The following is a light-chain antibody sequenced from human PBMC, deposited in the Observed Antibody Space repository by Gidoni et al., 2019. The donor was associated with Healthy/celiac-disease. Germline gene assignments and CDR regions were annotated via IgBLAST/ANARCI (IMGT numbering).Light chain of an antibody. J-gene: IGKJ5*01. CDR1: QDISNY. V-gene: IGKV1-33*01. CDR2: DAS. Sequence: DIQMTQSPSSLSAAVGDRVTITCQASQDISNYLNWYQHKPGKAPKLLIYDASNLETGVPSRFSGSGSGTDFTFTIRSLQPEDIATYYCQQYDNLPITFGQXTRLEIK. CDR3: QQYDNLPIT.